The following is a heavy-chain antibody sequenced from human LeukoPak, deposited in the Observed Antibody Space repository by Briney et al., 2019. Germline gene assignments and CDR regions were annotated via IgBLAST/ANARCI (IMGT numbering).Heavy chain of an antibody. CDR3: AAHTYYYSSGSFAY. Sequence: ASVRVSCKASGYTFTSYDINWVRQATGQGPEWMGWMNPSSGNTGYAQRFQGRVTMTRDTSTNTAYLELSSLRSEDTAVYYCAAHTYYYSSGSFAYWGRGTLVTVSS. D-gene: IGHD3-10*01. CDR1: GYTFTSYD. J-gene: IGHJ4*02. V-gene: IGHV1-8*01. CDR2: MNPSSGNT.